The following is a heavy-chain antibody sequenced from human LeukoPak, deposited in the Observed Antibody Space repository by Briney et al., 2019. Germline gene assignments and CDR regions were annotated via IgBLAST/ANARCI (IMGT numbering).Heavy chain of an antibody. J-gene: IGHJ4*02. V-gene: IGHV4-4*07. CDR1: GGSISSYY. D-gene: IGHD3-22*01. CDR3: ARASEEYYYGSSGYPIEV. CDR2: IYTSGST. Sequence: PSETLSLTCTVSGGSISSYYWSWIRQPAGKGLEWIGRIYTSGSTNYNPSLKSRVTRSVDTSKNQFSLKLSSVTAADTAVYYCARASEEYYYGSSGYPIEVWGQGTLVTVSS.